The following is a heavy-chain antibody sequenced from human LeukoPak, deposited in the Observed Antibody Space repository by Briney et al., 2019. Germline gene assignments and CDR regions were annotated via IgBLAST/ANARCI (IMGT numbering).Heavy chain of an antibody. V-gene: IGHV3-23*01. J-gene: IGHJ4*02. CDR1: GFTFSSYA. CDR3: ANPVGDGYSSSWELRD. D-gene: IGHD6-13*01. CDR2: ISGSGGST. Sequence: HPGGSLRLSCAASGFTFSSYAMSWVRQAPGKGLEWVSAISGSGGSTYYADSVKGRFTISRDNSKNTLYLQMNSLRAEDTAVYYCANPVGDGYSSSWELRDWSQGTLVTVSS.